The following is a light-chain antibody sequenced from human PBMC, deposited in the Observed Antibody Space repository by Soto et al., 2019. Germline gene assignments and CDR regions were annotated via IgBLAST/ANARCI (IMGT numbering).Light chain of an antibody. V-gene: IGKV1-27*01. CDR2: AAS. J-gene: IGKJ4*01. CDR3: QKYNSAPLT. Sequence: DIQMTQSPSSLSASVGDRVTITCRASQDINNYLAWYQQKPGKVPKLLIYAASTLQSGVPSRFSGSGSGTDFTVTISSLQPEDVATYYCQKYNSAPLTFGGGTKVEIK. CDR1: QDINNY.